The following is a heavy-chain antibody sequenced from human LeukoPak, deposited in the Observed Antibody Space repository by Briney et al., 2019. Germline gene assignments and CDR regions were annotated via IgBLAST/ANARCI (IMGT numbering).Heavy chain of an antibody. CDR2: IDSDGLST. J-gene: IGHJ3*02. D-gene: IGHD2-21*02. CDR1: GFAFSTYW. CDR3: ARGGGDHAFDI. Sequence: PGGSLRLSCAASGFAFSTYWIHWVPQAPGKGLVWVSRIDSDGLSTIYADSVKGRFTITRDNAKNTLYLQINSLRAEDTAVYYCARGGGDHAFDIWGQGTMVTVSS. V-gene: IGHV3-74*01.